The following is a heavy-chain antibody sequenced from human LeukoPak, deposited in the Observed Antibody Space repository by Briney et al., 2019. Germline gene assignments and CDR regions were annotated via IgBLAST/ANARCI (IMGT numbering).Heavy chain of an antibody. CDR1: GYIFRSFG. J-gene: IGHJ6*02. CDR3: AKHRGGGMDV. D-gene: IGHD3-16*01. V-gene: IGHV3-30*18. Sequence: GRSLTLSCAASGYIFRSFGMHWVRQAPGKGLEWVAVVSYDAQHKFYADSVKGRLTISRDNSKNTVYLQMNSLRAEDTAVYYCAKHRGGGMDVWGQGTTVIVSS. CDR2: VSYDAQHK.